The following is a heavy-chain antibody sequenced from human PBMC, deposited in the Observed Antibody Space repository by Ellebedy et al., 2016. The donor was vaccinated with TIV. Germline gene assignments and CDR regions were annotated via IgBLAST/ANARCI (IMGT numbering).Heavy chain of an antibody. CDR3: ARGGPGGDNWFFGL. Sequence: PGGSLRLSCAASGFSLTGSDLHWVRRPAGKGLEWVSASGAAGDTYYPDSVRGRFTISRESAKNSFYLQMNSLTAGDTAVYYCARGGPGGDNWFFGLWGRGTQVTASS. V-gene: IGHV3-13*01. D-gene: IGHD3-10*01. CDR1: GFSLTGSD. J-gene: IGHJ2*01. CDR2: SGAAGDT.